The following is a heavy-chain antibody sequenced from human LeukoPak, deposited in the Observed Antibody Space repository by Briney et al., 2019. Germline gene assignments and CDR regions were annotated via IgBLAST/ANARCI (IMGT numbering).Heavy chain of an antibody. CDR3: ARDDSRTGGFDP. V-gene: IGHV1-8*01. J-gene: IGHJ5*02. CDR2: MNPNSGNT. D-gene: IGHD3-22*01. CDR1: GYTFTSYD. Sequence: ASVKVSCKASGYTFTSYDINWVRQATGQGLEWMGWMNPNSGNTGYAQKFQGRVTMTRNTSISTAYMELSSLRSEDTAAYYCARDDSRTGGFDPWGQGTLVTVSS.